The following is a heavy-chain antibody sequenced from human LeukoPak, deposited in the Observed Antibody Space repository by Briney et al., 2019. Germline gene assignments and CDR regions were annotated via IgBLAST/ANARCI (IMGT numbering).Heavy chain of an antibody. D-gene: IGHD3-22*01. CDR2: ISAYNGNT. V-gene: IGHV1-18*01. J-gene: IGHJ3*02. Sequence: ASVKVSCKGSGYTFTSYGIRWVRQPPGQGLAWMGWISAYNGNTNYAQKPQGRGTMTTDTSTSTASMDLRSLRSDDTAVYYCARDHPPPHYYDSCGSGMLAFDIWGQGTMVTVSS. CDR1: GYTFTSYG. CDR3: ARDHPPPHYYDSCGSGMLAFDI.